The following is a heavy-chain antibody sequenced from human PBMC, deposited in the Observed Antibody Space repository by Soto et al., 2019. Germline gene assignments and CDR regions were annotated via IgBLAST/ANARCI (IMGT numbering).Heavy chain of an antibody. CDR1: GYTFTSYG. D-gene: IGHD4-4*01. CDR2: ISAYNGNT. Sequence: ASVKVSCKASGYTFTSYGISWVRQAPGQGLEWMGWISAYNGNTNYAQKLQGRVTMTTDTSTSTAYMELRSLRSDDTAVYYCARATPHSNRDRIPRLLYYYYYMDGWGKGTTVTVSS. CDR3: ARATPHSNRDRIPRLLYYYYYMDG. V-gene: IGHV1-18*01. J-gene: IGHJ6*03.